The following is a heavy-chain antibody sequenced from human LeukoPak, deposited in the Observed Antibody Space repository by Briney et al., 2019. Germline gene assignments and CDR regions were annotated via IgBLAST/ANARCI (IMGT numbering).Heavy chain of an antibody. CDR1: GFTFSNYG. V-gene: IGHV3-33*01. CDR2: IWYDGSNK. Sequence: GRSLRLSCAASGFTFSNYGMHWVRQAPGKGLEWVAVIWYDGSNKYYADSVKGRFTISRDNAKNTLFLQMDSLRDEDTAVYYCVRDLQDWGQGTLVTVSS. CDR3: VRDLQD. J-gene: IGHJ4*02.